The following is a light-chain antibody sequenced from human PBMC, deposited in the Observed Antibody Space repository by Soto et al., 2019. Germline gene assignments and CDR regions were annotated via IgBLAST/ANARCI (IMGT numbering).Light chain of an antibody. Sequence: EIVLTQSPGTLSLSPGERATLSCRASQSVSSSYLAWYQQKPGQAPRLLIYGASSRATGIPDRFSGSGSGKAFTLTISRLEPEEFAVYYCQQYGSSSFTFGPGTKVDIK. CDR1: QSVSSSY. V-gene: IGKV3-20*01. CDR2: GAS. CDR3: QQYGSSSFT. J-gene: IGKJ3*01.